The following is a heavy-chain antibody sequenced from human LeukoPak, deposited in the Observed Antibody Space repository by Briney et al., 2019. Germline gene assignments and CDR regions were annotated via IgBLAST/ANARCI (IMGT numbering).Heavy chain of an antibody. D-gene: IGHD2-2*01. CDR2: ISRSSNSI. V-gene: IGHV3-48*04. CDR1: GFTFSTYS. CDR3: ARAPKLTIPEIGTASNYYGMDV. J-gene: IGHJ6*02. Sequence: GGSLRLSCAASGFTFSTYSMNWVRQAPGKGLEFVSYISRSSNSISYADSVKGRFTISRDNANNSLYLQMNSLTAEDTAVYFCARAPKLTIPEIGTASNYYGMDVWGPGTTVTVSS.